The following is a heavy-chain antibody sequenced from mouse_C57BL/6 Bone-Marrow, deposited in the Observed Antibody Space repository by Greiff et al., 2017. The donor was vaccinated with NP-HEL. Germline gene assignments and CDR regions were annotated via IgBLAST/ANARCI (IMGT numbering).Heavy chain of an antibody. CDR3: ARGNYGSSWYVDV. Sequence: EVQLVESGGGLVKPGGSLKLSCAASGFTFSSYAMSWVRQTPEKRLEWVATISDGGSYTYYPDNVKGRFTISRDNAKNNLYLQMSHLKSEDTAMYYCARGNYGSSWYVDVWGTGTTVTVSS. J-gene: IGHJ1*03. D-gene: IGHD1-1*01. CDR2: ISDGGSYT. V-gene: IGHV5-4*01. CDR1: GFTFSSYA.